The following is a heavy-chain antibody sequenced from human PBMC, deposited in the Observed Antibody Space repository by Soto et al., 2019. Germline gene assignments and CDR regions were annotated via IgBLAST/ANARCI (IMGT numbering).Heavy chain of an antibody. D-gene: IGHD6-19*01. CDR3: ARPYSSGWYGDLDY. J-gene: IGHJ4*02. V-gene: IGHV3-30-3*01. Sequence: QVQLVESGGGVVQPGRSLRLSCTASGFTFSSYAMHWVRQAPGKGLEWVAVISYDGSNKYYADSVKGRFTISRDNSKNTMYLQMTSLRVEDTAVYYCARPYSSGWYGDLDYWGQGTLVTVSS. CDR1: GFTFSSYA. CDR2: ISYDGSNK.